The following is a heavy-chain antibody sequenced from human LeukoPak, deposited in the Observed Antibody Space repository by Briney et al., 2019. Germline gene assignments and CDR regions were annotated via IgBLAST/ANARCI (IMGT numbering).Heavy chain of an antibody. Sequence: ASVKVSCKASGYTFTSYGISWVRQAPGQGLEWMGWIHIYRGNTNYAQKFQGRVTMTTDTATSTVYMEVRGLRSAATAMYYCARHVGITVADSFAPWGQGTLVTVSS. J-gene: IGHJ5*02. CDR3: ARHVGITVADSFAP. CDR1: GYTFTSYG. CDR2: IHIYRGNT. V-gene: IGHV1-18*04. D-gene: IGHD6-13*01.